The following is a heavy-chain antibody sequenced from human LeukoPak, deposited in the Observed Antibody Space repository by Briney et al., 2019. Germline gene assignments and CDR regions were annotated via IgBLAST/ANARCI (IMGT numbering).Heavy chain of an antibody. Sequence: GGSLRLSCAASGFTFSSYWMSWVRQAPGKGLEWVAVISYDGSNKFYADSVKGRFTISRDNSKSTLYLQMNSLRAGDTAVYYCAKGSKAVLFTRDHYMDVWGKGTTVTFSS. CDR1: GFTFSSYW. CDR3: AKGSKAVLFTRDHYMDV. CDR2: ISYDGSNK. J-gene: IGHJ6*03. V-gene: IGHV3-30*18. D-gene: IGHD6-19*01.